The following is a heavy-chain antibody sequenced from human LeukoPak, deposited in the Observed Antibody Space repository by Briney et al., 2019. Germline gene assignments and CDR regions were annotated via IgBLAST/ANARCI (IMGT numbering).Heavy chain of an antibody. CDR1: GGSISSYY. CDR3: ARLLILAFDI. Sequence: PSETLSLTCTVSGGSISSYYWSWIRQPPGKGLEWIGYIYYSGSTNYNPSLKSRVTISVDTSKNQFSLKLSSVTAADTAVYYCARLLILAFDIWGQGTMVTVSS. V-gene: IGHV4-59*08. CDR2: IYYSGST. J-gene: IGHJ3*02.